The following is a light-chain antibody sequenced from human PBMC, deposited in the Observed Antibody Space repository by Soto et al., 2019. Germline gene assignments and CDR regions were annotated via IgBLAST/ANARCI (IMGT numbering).Light chain of an antibody. J-gene: IGKJ1*01. CDR3: QQYNSYS. CDR2: HAS. CDR1: QSISNW. Sequence: DIHMTQSPSTLPASVGYRFTITCRASQSISNWLAWYQKKPGTAPKVLIYHASNLQSGVPSSFSGSGSGTEFTLTISSMQPDDFATYYCQQYNSYSFGHGTKVDIK. V-gene: IGKV1-5*01.